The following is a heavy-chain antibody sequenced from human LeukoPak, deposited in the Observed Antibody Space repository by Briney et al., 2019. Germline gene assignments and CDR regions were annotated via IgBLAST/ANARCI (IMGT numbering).Heavy chain of an antibody. CDR1: GYSISSGYY. J-gene: IGHJ5*02. CDR3: ARAGATATTVRFDP. CDR2: IYHSGST. V-gene: IGHV4-38-2*02. D-gene: IGHD4-11*01. Sequence: PSETLSLTCTVSGYSISSGYYWGWIRPPPGKGLEWIGIIYHSGSTFYSPSLKSRVTISVDTPKNQLSLKLSSVTAADTAVYYCARAGATATTVRFDPWGQGTLVTVSS.